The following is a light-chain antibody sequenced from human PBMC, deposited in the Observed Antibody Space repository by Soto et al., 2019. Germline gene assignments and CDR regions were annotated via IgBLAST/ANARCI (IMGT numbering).Light chain of an antibody. CDR2: EAS. CDR3: QQYHTRPIT. J-gene: IGKJ5*01. V-gene: IGKV1-33*01. Sequence: DIQMTQPPSSLSVSVGDRVTITCQATRYIGNYLNWYQQKPGQAPKLLINEASHLETGVPSRFSGSGSGTHFTVTISSLQPEDIATYYCQQYHTRPITIGQGTRLEIK. CDR1: RYIGNY.